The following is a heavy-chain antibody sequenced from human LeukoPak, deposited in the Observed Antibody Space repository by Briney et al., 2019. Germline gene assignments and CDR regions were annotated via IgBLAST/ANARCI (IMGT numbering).Heavy chain of an antibody. D-gene: IGHD5-24*01. V-gene: IGHV5-51*01. CDR1: GYSFTSYW. J-gene: IGHJ4*02. Sequence: GESLKISCKGSGYSFTSYWIGWVRQMPGKGLEWMGIIYPGDSDTRYSPSFQGQVTISADKSISTAYLQWSSLKASDTAMYYCARHGAGVEMATIGFDYWGQGTLVTVSS. CDR3: ARHGAGVEMATIGFDY. CDR2: IYPGDSDT.